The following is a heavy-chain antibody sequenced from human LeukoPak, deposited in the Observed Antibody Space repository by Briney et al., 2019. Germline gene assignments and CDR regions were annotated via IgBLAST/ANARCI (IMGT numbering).Heavy chain of an antibody. V-gene: IGHV1-2*02. CDR2: INPNSGGT. CDR1: GYXFTGYY. Sequence: ASVKVSRKASGYXFTGYYMHWVRQAPGQGLEWMGWINPNSGGTNYAQKFQGRVTMTRDTSISTAYMELSRLRSDDTAVYYCARGMRYFDWLLRIDAFDIWGQGTMVTVSS. CDR3: ARGMRYFDWLLRIDAFDI. D-gene: IGHD3-9*01. J-gene: IGHJ3*02.